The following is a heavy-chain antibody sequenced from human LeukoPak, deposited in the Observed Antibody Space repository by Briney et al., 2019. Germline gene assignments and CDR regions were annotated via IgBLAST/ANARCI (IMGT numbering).Heavy chain of an antibody. D-gene: IGHD4-17*01. V-gene: IGHV5-51*01. CDR2: IYPGDSDT. Sequence: GESLKISCKDSGYSFTSYWIGWVRQMPGKGLEWMGIIYPGDSDTRYSPSFQGQVTISADKSISTAYLQWRSLKASDTATYYCARQASGDYVFHWGQGTLVTVSS. J-gene: IGHJ4*02. CDR3: ARQASGDYVFH. CDR1: GYSFTSYW.